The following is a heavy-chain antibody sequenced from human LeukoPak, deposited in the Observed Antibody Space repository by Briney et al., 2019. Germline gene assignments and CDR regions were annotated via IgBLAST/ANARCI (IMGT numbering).Heavy chain of an antibody. D-gene: IGHD5-18*01. CDR3: AKAPIERYSYGFYFDY. J-gene: IGHJ4*02. CDR1: GFTFDDYA. CDR2: ISWNSGSI. V-gene: IGHV3-9*01. Sequence: GGSLRLSCAASGFTFDDYAMHWVRQAPGKGLEWVSGISWNSGSIDYADSVKGRFTISRDNAKNSLYLQMNSLRAKDTALYYCAKAPIERYSYGFYFDYWGQGTLVTVSS.